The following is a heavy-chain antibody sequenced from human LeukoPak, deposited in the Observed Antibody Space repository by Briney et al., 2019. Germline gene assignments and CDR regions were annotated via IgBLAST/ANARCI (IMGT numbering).Heavy chain of an antibody. V-gene: IGHV3-23*01. CDR3: AKGVLRFLEWLSHDAFDI. CDR1: GFTFSTYS. CDR2: ISGSGGST. D-gene: IGHD3-3*01. Sequence: GGSLRLSCAASGFTFSTYSMSWVRQAPVKGLEWVSAISGSGGSTYYADSVKGRFTISRDNSKNTLYLQMNSLRAEDTAVYYCAKGVLRFLEWLSHDAFDIWGQGTMVTVSS. J-gene: IGHJ3*02.